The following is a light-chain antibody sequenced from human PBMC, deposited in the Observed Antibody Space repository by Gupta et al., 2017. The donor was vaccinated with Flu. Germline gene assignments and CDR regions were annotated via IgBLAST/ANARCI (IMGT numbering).Light chain of an antibody. CDR1: QSVSSY. CDR3: QQRSNWPSSLT. Sequence: ELVLTQSPATLSLSPGERATLSCRASQSVSSYLAWYQQKAGQSPRLLIYDSSVRATGIPTRFSCSGSGTDFTLTISSLEPEDFAVYYCQQRSNWPSSLTFGGGTKVEIK. CDR2: DSS. V-gene: IGKV3-11*01. J-gene: IGKJ4*01.